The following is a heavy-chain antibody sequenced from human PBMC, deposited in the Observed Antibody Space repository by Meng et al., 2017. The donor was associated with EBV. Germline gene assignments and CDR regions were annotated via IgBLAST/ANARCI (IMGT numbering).Heavy chain of an antibody. V-gene: IGHV3-73*02. Sequence: VRPVWSGGGLVLPWGSLKLSCAASGFPFSGSGMHWVRQASGKGLEWVGRNRSKAKSYATAYAGSVKGRFTISRDDSKNTAYLQMNSLKTEDTSVYYCTRMSSPLDYWGQGTLVTVSS. J-gene: IGHJ4*02. CDR2: NRSKAKSYAT. D-gene: IGHD2-2*01. CDR3: TRMSSPLDY. CDR1: GFPFSGSG.